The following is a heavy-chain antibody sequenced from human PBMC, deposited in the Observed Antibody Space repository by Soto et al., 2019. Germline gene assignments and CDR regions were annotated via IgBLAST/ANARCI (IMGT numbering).Heavy chain of an antibody. D-gene: IGHD1-26*01. CDR3: TTTSSGSYGPYYFDY. CDR1: GFTFSNAW. J-gene: IGHJ4*02. V-gene: IGHV3-15*01. Sequence: GGSLRLSCAASGFTFSNAWMSWVRQAPGKGLEWVGRIKSKTDGGTTDYAAPVKGRFTISRDDSKNTLYLQMNSLKTEDTAVYYCTTTSSGSYGPYYFDYWGQGTLVTVSS. CDR2: IKSKTDGGTT.